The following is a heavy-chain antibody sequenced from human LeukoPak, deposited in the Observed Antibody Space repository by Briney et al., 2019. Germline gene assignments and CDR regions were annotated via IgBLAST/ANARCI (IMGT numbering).Heavy chain of an antibody. V-gene: IGHV1-2*02. CDR3: ARGEQQLVLYYSYMDV. CDR2: INPNSGGT. D-gene: IGHD6-13*01. CDR1: GYTFTGYY. J-gene: IGHJ6*03. Sequence: ASVKVSCKASGYTFTGYYMHWVRQAPGQGLEWMGWINPNSGGTNYAQKYQGRVTMTRDTSISTAYMELSRLRSDDTAVYYCARGEQQLVLYYSYMDVWGKGTTVTVSS.